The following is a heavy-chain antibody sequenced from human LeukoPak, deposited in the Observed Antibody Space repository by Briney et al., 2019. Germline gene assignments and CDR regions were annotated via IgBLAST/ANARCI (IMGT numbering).Heavy chain of an antibody. CDR3: ARSDGYGLVGI. D-gene: IGHD3-10*01. J-gene: IGHJ3*02. Sequence: SETLSLTCSVSGVSISSGSNYWGWIRQPPGKTLERIGSIYSSGSTYYNPSLKSRVIILIDTAKNHFSLNLSSVTAADTAVYYCARSDGYGLVGIWGQGTMITVSS. CDR2: IYSSGST. CDR1: GVSISSGSNY. V-gene: IGHV4-39*07.